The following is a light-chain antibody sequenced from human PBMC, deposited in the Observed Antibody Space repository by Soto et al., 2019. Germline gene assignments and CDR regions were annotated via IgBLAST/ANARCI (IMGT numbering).Light chain of an antibody. V-gene: IGLV2-14*01. J-gene: IGLJ1*01. CDR2: EVS. Sequence: QSALTQPASVSGSPGQSSTISCTGTSSDVGGDNYVSWYQPHPGKAPKLVIYEVSNRHSGVSNRFSGSNSGNTDSLTISGLQAEGEADYYCCSYTSRGIHYVFGTGTKLTV. CDR3: CSYTSRGIHYV. CDR1: SSDVGGDNY.